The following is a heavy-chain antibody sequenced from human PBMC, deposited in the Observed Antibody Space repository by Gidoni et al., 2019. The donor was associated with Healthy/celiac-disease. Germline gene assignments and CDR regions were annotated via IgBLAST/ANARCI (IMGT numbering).Heavy chain of an antibody. CDR1: GGSFSGYY. D-gene: IGHD2-15*01. V-gene: IGHV4-34*01. J-gene: IGHJ4*02. CDR3: ARVTPRQLYRISSGGVYPDY. CDR2: INHSGST. Sequence: QVQLQQWGAGLLKPSATLSLTCAVSGGSFSGYYWSWIRQPPGKGLEWIGEINHSGSTNYNPSLKSRVTISVDTSKNQFSLKLSSVTAADTAVYYCARVTPRQLYRISSGGVYPDYWGQGTLVTVSS.